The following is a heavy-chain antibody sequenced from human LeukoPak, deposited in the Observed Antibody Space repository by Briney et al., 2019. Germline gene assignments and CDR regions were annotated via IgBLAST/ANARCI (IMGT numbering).Heavy chain of an antibody. Sequence: GGSLRLSCAAPGFTFSSYSMNWVRQAPGKGLEWVSYISSSSSTIYYADSVKGRFTISRDNAKNSLYLQMNSLRAEDTAVYYCARDIAVAGFDYWGQGTLVTVSS. V-gene: IGHV3-48*01. CDR2: ISSSSSTI. D-gene: IGHD6-19*01. J-gene: IGHJ4*02. CDR3: ARDIAVAGFDY. CDR1: GFTFSSYS.